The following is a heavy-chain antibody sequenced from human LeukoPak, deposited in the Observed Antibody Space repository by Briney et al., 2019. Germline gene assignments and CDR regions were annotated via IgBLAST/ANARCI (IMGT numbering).Heavy chain of an antibody. CDR2: INGDGSNS. CDR3: ASRYYYDSSGYYNVDY. CDR1: GFTFATYW. Sequence: GGSLRLSCVASGFTFATYWMHWVRQAPGKGLVWVSRINGDGSNSNYADSVKGRFTISRDNARNTLYLQMNGLRAEDTALYYCASRYYYDSSGYYNVDYWGQGTLVTVSS. D-gene: IGHD3-22*01. V-gene: IGHV3-74*01. J-gene: IGHJ4*02.